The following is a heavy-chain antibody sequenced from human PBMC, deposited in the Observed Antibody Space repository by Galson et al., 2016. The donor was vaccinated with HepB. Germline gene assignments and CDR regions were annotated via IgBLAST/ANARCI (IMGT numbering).Heavy chain of an antibody. CDR2: INNDGSRT. J-gene: IGHJ4*02. Sequence: SCAASGFTFTNYWIHWVRQAPGKGLVWVSGINNDGSRTFYADAVKGRFTISRDNAKNTLYLQMNSLRAEDTAVYYCGSVFEYWGQGTLVAVSS. CDR1: GFTFTNYW. V-gene: IGHV3-74*01. D-gene: IGHD3-10*01. CDR3: GSVFEY.